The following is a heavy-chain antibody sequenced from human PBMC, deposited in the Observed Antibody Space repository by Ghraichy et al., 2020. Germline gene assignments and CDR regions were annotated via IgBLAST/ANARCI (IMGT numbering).Heavy chain of an antibody. CDR1: GFTFSGYW. D-gene: IGHD3-9*01. V-gene: IGHV3-7*03. J-gene: IGHJ5*02. Sequence: GGSLRLSCAASGFTFSGYWMSWVRQAPGKGLEWVANIKQDGSGQYYVDSVKGRFTISRDNAKNSLFLQMNSLRAEDTAVYYCARDLSHYNILTGYYRGNWFDPWGQGTLVTVSS. CDR2: IKQDGSGQ. CDR3: ARDLSHYNILTGYYRGNWFDP.